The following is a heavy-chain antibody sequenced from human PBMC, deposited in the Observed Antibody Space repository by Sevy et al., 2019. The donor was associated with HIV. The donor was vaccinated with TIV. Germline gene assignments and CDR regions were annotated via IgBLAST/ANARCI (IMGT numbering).Heavy chain of an antibody. J-gene: IGHJ4*02. CDR3: ARGGGNGWYYFDY. Sequence: ASVKVSCKASGGTFSSYGISWVRQAPGQGLESMGGIIPILGTVNYAQKFQGRVTITADKSTKTAYMELSSLRSEDTAVYYCARGGGNGWYYFDYWGQETLVTVSS. CDR1: GGTFSSYG. V-gene: IGHV1-69*10. D-gene: IGHD6-19*01. CDR2: IIPILGTV.